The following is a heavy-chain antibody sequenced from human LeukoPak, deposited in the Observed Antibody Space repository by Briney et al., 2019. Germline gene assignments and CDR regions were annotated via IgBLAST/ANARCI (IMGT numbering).Heavy chain of an antibody. CDR1: GYSFNRYG. CDR3: ARAGRGTYYYFDV. V-gene: IGHV1-18*01. CDR2: ISGSNGNR. Sequence: VASVRVSSKLSGYSFNRYGLIWVRQAPGQGLEWVGWISGSNGNRKYAEKLQGRVTMTTDTSTSTAYMELWNLRSDDTAKYYCARAGRGTYYYFDVWGQGTLVTVSS. D-gene: IGHD1-26*01. J-gene: IGHJ4*02.